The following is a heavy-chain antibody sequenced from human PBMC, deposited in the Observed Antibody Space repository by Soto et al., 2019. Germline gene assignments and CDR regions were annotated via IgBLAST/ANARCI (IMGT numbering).Heavy chain of an antibody. J-gene: IGHJ6*02. D-gene: IGHD6-6*01. CDR3: ARSRGDV. Sequence: QVQLVESGGGVVQPGRSLRLSCAASGFTFSSYAMHWVHQAPGKGLEWVAVISYDGSNKYYADSVKGRFTISRDNSKNTLYLQMSSLRAEDTAVYYCARSRGDVWGQGTTVTVSS. V-gene: IGHV3-30-3*01. CDR2: ISYDGSNK. CDR1: GFTFSSYA.